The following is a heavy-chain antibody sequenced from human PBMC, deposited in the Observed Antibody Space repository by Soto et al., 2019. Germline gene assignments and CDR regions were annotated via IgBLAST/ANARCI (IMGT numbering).Heavy chain of an antibody. J-gene: IGHJ6*02. CDR3: ARVSWREKYGMDV. CDR2: ITISGNTV. CDR1: VFPFSDSY. Sequence: PGGSLRLSCAASVFPFSDSYLSWIRQAPGKGLEWISYITISGNTVYYADSLKGRFTISRDNAKNSLYLQMNRLRAEDTAVYYCARVSWREKYGMDVWGQGTTVTVSS. V-gene: IGHV3-11*01.